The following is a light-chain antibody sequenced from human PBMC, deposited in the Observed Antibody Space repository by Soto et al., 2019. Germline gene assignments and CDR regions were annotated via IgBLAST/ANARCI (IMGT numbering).Light chain of an antibody. CDR3: QQYNKWPLT. V-gene: IGKV3-15*01. CDR1: QTVWST. CDR2: GAS. J-gene: IGKJ4*01. Sequence: EIVMTQSPATLSVSPGERATLSCRASQTVWSTMAWYQQRPGQAPRLLIYGASTRATGIPARCSGSGSGTEFPLSISSLQSEDCAVYYCQQYNKWPLTFGGGTKVEIK.